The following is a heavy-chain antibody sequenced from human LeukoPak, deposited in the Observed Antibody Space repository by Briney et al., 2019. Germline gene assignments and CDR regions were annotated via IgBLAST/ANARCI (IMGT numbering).Heavy chain of an antibody. CDR3: ARDLLGELPYYYYGMDV. Sequence: CKGSGXTFTGYYMHWVRQAPGQGLXWMGWIXXNSGGTNYAQKFQGRVTMIRDTSISTAYMELSRLRSDDTAVYYCARDLLGELPYYYYGMDVWGQGTTVTVSS. CDR2: IXXNSGGT. V-gene: IGHV1-2*02. J-gene: IGHJ6*02. D-gene: IGHD3-10*01. CDR1: GXTFTGYY.